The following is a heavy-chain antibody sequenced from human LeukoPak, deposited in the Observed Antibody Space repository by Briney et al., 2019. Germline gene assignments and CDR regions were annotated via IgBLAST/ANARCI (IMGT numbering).Heavy chain of an antibody. J-gene: IGHJ4*02. D-gene: IGHD6-13*01. CDR2: IPYDGSNK. Sequence: PGRTLRLSCAASGFTFSSYAMHWVRQAPGKGLEWVALIPYDGSNKYYADSVKGRFTVSRDNSKNTLYLQMNSLRAEGTAVYYCVRGAYSSSWLNFDYWGQGTLVTVSS. CDR1: GFTFSSYA. CDR3: VRGAYSSSWLNFDY. V-gene: IGHV3-30*04.